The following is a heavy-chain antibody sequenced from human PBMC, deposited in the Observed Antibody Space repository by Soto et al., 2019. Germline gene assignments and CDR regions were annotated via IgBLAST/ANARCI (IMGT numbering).Heavy chain of an antibody. CDR1: GGSISSYY. CDR3: ARQPGITGTSDYYYYGMDV. J-gene: IGHJ6*02. CDR2: IYYSGST. Sequence: SETLSLTCTVSGGSISSYYWSWIRQPPGKGLEWIGYIYYSGSTNYNPSLKSRVPISVDTSKNQFSLKLSSVTAADTAVYYCARQPGITGTSDYYYYGMDVWGQGTTVTVSS. V-gene: IGHV4-59*08. D-gene: IGHD1-7*01.